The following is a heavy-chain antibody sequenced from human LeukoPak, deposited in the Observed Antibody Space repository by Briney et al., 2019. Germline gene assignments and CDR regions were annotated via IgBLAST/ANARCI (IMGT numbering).Heavy chain of an antibody. CDR3: ARDRGSTRRSDY. CDR1: GYTFTSYG. J-gene: IGHJ4*02. V-gene: IGHV1-18*04. D-gene: IGHD2-2*01. CDR2: ISAYNGNT. Sequence: ASVKVSCKASGYTFTSYGISWVRQAPGQGLEWMGWISAYNGNTNYAQKLQGRVTMTPDTSTSTAYMERRSLRSDDTAVYYCARDRGSTRRSDYWGQGTLVTVSS.